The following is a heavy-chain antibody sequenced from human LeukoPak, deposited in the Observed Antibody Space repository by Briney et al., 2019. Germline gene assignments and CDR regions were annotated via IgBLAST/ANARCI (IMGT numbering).Heavy chain of an antibody. D-gene: IGHD1-26*01. V-gene: IGHV4-59*01. CDR3: ARVISGYFFFDY. CDR1: GGSINNYW. J-gene: IGHJ4*02. Sequence: PSETLSLTCSVSGGSINNYWWNWIRQPPGKGLEWIGYIYYSGSTNYNPSLKSRVTISVDTSKNQFSLKLSSVTAADTAVYYCARVISGYFFFDYWGQGTLVTVSS. CDR2: IYYSGST.